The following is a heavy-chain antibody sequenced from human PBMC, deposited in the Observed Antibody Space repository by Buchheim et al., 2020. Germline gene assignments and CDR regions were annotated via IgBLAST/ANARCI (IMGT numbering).Heavy chain of an antibody. CDR2: IRYDGSNK. CDR1: GFTFSSYG. Sequence: QVQLVESGGGVVQPGRSLRLSCAASGFTFSSYGMHWVRQAPGKGLEWVAFIRYDGSNKYYADSVKGRFTISRDNSKTTLYLQMNSLRAEDTAVYYCAKDRGVVVPAAMPDYWGQGTL. D-gene: IGHD2-2*01. V-gene: IGHV3-30*02. J-gene: IGHJ4*02. CDR3: AKDRGVVVPAAMPDY.